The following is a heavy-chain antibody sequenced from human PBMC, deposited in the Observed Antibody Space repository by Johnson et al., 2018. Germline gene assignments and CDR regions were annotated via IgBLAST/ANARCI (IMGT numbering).Heavy chain of an antibody. Sequence: VQLVESGGGLVQPGGSLRLSCAASGFTFSSYAMNWVRQAPGKGLEWVAVISYDGSNKYYADSVKGRFTISRDNSKNTLYLQMNSLKTEDTAVYYCTSEGHWGQGTLVTVSS. J-gene: IGHJ1*01. CDR3: TSEGH. CDR1: GFTFSSYA. CDR2: ISYDGSNK. V-gene: IGHV3-30*03.